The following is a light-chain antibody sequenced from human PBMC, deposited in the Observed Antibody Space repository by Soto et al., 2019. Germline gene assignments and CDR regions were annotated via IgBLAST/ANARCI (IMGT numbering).Light chain of an antibody. CDR3: QQYGSSPLYT. Sequence: EIVLTQSPGTLSLSPGERATLSCRASQSVSSSDLAWYQQKPGQAPRLLIYDASSRATGIPDRFSGSGSGTDFTLTISRLEPEDFAVYYCQQYGSSPLYTFGQGTKLEIK. CDR1: QSVSSSD. CDR2: DAS. J-gene: IGKJ2*01. V-gene: IGKV3-20*01.